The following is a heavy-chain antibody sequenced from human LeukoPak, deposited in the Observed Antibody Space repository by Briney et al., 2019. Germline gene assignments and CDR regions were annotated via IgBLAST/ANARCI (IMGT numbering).Heavy chain of an antibody. D-gene: IGHD1-26*01. CDR2: IFNGGST. V-gene: IGHV3-53*01. CDR3: ATSIVGFTYDEHFQH. J-gene: IGHJ1*01. Sequence: GGSLRLSCAASGFTFSDYHMNWVRQAPGKGLEWVSVIFNGGSTYYADSVKGRFTISRDISKNTLYLQMNSLRAEDTAVYYCATSIVGFTYDEHFQHWGQGTLVTVSS. CDR1: GFTFSDYH.